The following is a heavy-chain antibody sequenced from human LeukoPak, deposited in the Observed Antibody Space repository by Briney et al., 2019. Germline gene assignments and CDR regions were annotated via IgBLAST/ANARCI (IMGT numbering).Heavy chain of an antibody. V-gene: IGHV4-34*01. J-gene: IGHJ5*02. Sequence: SETLSLTCAVYGGSFSGYYWSWIRQPPGKGLEWIGEINHSGSTNYNPSLKSRVTISVDTSKNQFSLRLSSVTAADTAVYYCARQVTRYSSGWYGPGDWFDPWGQGTLVTVSS. CDR3: ARQVTRYSSGWYGPGDWFDP. CDR1: GGSFSGYY. D-gene: IGHD6-19*01. CDR2: INHSGST.